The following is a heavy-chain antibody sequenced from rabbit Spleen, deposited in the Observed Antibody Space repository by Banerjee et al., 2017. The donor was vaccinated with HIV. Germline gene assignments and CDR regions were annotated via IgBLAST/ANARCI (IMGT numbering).Heavy chain of an antibody. CDR2: IEVDSSDFT. V-gene: IGHV1S40*01. CDR1: GVSFSFSSY. J-gene: IGHJ4*01. D-gene: IGHD4-1*01. CDR3: ARDLAGAVGWNFDL. Sequence: EESGGGLVKPGASLTLTCTASGVSFSFSSYMCWVRQAPGKGLEWIACIEVDSSDFTYFATWAKGRFTISKTSSTTVTLQVTRLTAADTASYFCARDLAGAVGWNFDLWGPGTLVTVS.